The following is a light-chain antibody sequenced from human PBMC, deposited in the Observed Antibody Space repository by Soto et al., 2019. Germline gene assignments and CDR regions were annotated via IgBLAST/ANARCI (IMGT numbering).Light chain of an antibody. J-gene: IGKJ2*01. Sequence: EIVLTQSPGTLSLSPGERATLSCRASQIVSSNFLAWLQQKPGQAPRLLIYGASSRATGIPDRFSGSGSGTEFTLTINRLEPEDFAVYFCQQDGSSPQTFGQGTKLEIK. V-gene: IGKV3-20*01. CDR2: GAS. CDR1: QIVSSNF. CDR3: QQDGSSPQT.